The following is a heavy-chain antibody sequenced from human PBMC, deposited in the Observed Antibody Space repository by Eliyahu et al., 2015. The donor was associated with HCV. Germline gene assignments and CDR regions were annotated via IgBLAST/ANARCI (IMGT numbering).Heavy chain of an antibody. CDR1: GGXISSSXYY. V-gene: IGHV4-39*01. CDR3: ARQGSYYRYYYYYYXDV. J-gene: IGHJ6*03. CDR2: IYYSGST. Sequence: QLQLQESGPGLVKPSETLSLTCTVSGGXISSSXYYWGWIRXPPGKGLEXXGGIYYSGSTYYNPSLKSRVTISVDTSKNQFSLKLSSVTAADTAVYYCARQGSYYRYYYYYYXDVWGKGTTVTVSS. D-gene: IGHD1-26*01.